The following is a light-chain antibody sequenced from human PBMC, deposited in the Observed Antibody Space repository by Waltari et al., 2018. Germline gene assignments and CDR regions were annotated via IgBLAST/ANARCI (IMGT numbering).Light chain of an antibody. CDR3: QQYGSLPWT. V-gene: IGKV3-20*01. J-gene: IGKJ1*01. Sequence: EVVLTQSSGTLSLSPGERATLPCRASESVTNDYLAWYQQKPGQAPSLLIYDASIRATGIPDRFSGSGSGTDFTHTITRLEPEDFAVYHCQQYGSLPWTFGQGTKV. CDR1: ESVTNDY. CDR2: DAS.